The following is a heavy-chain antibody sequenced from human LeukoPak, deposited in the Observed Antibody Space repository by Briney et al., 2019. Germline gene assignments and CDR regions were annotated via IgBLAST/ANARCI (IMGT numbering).Heavy chain of an antibody. CDR1: GGSISSSNW. J-gene: IGHJ5*02. V-gene: IGHV4-4*02. D-gene: IGHD6-13*01. CDR2: IYHSGST. CDR3: ARVQLHFKQLSNWFDP. Sequence: PSETLSLTCAVSGGSISSSNWWSWVRQPPGKGLEWIGEIYHSGSTNYNPSLKSRVTISVDKSKNQFSLKLSSVTAADTAVYYYARVQLHFKQLSNWFDPWGQGTLVTVSS.